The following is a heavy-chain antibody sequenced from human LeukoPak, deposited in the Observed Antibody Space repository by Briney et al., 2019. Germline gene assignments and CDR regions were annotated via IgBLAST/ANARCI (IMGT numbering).Heavy chain of an antibody. CDR1: GFSLSIYA. CDR2: ISGSGGST. Sequence: GGSLRLSCAASGFSLSIYAMTWVRQAPGKGLEWVSGISGSGGSTYYADSVKGRFTISRDNSKNTLYLQMNSLRAEDTAVYYCARGYSSGWCGYYFDYWGQGTLVTVSS. D-gene: IGHD6-19*01. V-gene: IGHV3-23*01. J-gene: IGHJ4*02. CDR3: ARGYSSGWCGYYFDY.